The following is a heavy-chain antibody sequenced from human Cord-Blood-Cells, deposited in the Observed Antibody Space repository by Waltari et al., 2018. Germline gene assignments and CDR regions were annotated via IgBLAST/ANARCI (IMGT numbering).Heavy chain of an antibody. CDR2: INPNSGGT. CDR1: GYTFTGYY. D-gene: IGHD3-10*01. V-gene: IGHV1-2*02. Sequence: QVQLVQSGAEVKKPGASVKVSCKASGYTFTGYYMHWWRQAPGQGLEWMGWINPNSGGTNYAQKFQGRVTMTRDTSISTAYMELSRLRSDDTAVYYCARDPSYGSGSYYFQHWGQGTLVTVSS. J-gene: IGHJ1*01. CDR3: ARDPSYGSGSYYFQH.